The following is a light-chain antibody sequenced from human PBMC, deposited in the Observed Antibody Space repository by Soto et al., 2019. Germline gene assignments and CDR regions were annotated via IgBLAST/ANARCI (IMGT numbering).Light chain of an antibody. CDR2: DAS. CDR1: QSVSSY. V-gene: IGKV3-11*01. J-gene: IGKJ1*01. CDR3: QQRSNWPRWT. Sequence: EIVLTQSPATLSLSPGERATLSCRASQSVSSYLAWYQQKPGQAPRLLIYDASNRATGILARFSGSGSGTDFTLTISSLEPEDFAVYYCQQRSNWPRWTFGQGTKVEIK.